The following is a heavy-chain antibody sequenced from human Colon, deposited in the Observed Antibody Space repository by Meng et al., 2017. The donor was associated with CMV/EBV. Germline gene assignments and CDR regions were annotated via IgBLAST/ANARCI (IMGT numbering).Heavy chain of an antibody. CDR3: ARDEGEGTSWPNWFDP. CDR1: GCSFSSYE. J-gene: IGHJ5*02. D-gene: IGHD2-2*01. Sequence: GGSLRLSCAASGCSFSSYEMNWVRQAPGQGLEWISYISSSGSAIYYADSVKGRFTISRDNAKKSLYLQMHSLRAADTATYYCARDEGEGTSWPNWFDPWGQGTLVTVSS. V-gene: IGHV3-48*03. CDR2: ISSSGSAI.